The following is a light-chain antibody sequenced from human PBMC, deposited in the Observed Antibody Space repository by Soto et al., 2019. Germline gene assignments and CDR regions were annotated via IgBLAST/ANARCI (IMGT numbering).Light chain of an antibody. CDR1: SSDIGGYNY. CDR3: SSYTSSTALV. J-gene: IGLJ2*01. Sequence: QSALTQPASVSGSPGQSITISCTGTSSDIGGYNYVSWYQQHPDKAPKLLIYDVSHRPSGISNRFSGSKSGNTASLTISGIQAEDEADYYCSSYTSSTALVFGGGTKLSV. V-gene: IGLV2-14*01. CDR2: DVS.